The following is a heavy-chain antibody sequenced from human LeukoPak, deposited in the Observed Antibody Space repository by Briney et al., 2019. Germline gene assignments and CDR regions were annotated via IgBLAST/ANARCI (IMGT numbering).Heavy chain of an antibody. CDR3: AKDSGLHRYYYYMDV. V-gene: IGHV3-30*02. CDR2: IRYDGSNK. CDR1: GFTFSSYG. J-gene: IGHJ6*03. D-gene: IGHD2-21*01. Sequence: GGSLRLSCAASGFTFSSYGMHWVRQAPGKGLEWVAFIRYDGSNKYYADSVKGRSTISRDNSKNTLYLQMNSLRAEDTAVYYCAKDSGLHRYYYYMDVWGKGTTVTVSS.